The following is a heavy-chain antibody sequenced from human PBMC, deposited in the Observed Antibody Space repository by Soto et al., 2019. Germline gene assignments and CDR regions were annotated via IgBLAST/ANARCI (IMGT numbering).Heavy chain of an antibody. CDR3: ARGTGMADTPDIVVVVAATNGNSPNGDVWFDP. Sequence: SETLSLTCAVYGGSFSGYYWSWIRQPPGKGLEWIGEINHSGSTNYNPSLKSRVTISVDTSKNQFSLKLSSVTAADTAVYYCARGTGMADTPDIVVVVAATNGNSPNGDVWFDPWGQGTLVTVSS. CDR2: INHSGST. V-gene: IGHV4-34*01. CDR1: GGSFSGYY. D-gene: IGHD2-15*01. J-gene: IGHJ5*02.